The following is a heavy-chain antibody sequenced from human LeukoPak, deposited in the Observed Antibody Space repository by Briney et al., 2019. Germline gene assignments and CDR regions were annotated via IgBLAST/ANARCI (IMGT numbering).Heavy chain of an antibody. D-gene: IGHD3-3*01. J-gene: IGHJ5*02. V-gene: IGHV1-18*01. CDR1: GYTFTSYG. CDR2: ISAYNGNT. Sequence: EASVKVSCTASGYTFTSYGISWVRQAPGQGLEWMGWISAYNGNTNYAQKLQGRVTMTTDTSTSTAYMELRSLRSDDTAVYYCARVYFWSGYDWFDPWGQGTLVTVSS. CDR3: ARVYFWSGYDWFDP.